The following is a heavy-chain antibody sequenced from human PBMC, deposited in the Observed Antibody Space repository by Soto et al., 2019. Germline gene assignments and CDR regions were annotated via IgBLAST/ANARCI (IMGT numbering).Heavy chain of an antibody. CDR1: GFTVSSNY. CDR3: ARGYSNYVAWFDH. CDR2: IYSGGTT. V-gene: IGHV3-66*01. D-gene: IGHD4-4*01. J-gene: IGHJ5*02. Sequence: EVQLVESGGGLVQPGGSLRLSCAASGFTVSSNYMSWVRQAPGKGLEWVSVIYSGGTTYYADSVKGRFTISRDNSKNTLYLQMNSLRAEDTAVYYCARGYSNYVAWFDHWGQGTLVTVSS.